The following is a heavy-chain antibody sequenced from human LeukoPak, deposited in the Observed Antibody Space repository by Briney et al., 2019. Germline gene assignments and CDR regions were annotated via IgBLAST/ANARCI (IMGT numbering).Heavy chain of an antibody. V-gene: IGHV3-49*04. CDR2: IRSKAYGGTT. Sequence: GGSLRLSCTASGFTFGDYAMSWVRQAPGKGLEWVGFIRSKAYGGTTEYAASVKGRFTTSRDDSKSIAYLQMNSLKTEDTAVYYCTRVPNSGYDLDYWGRGTLVTVSS. CDR1: GFTFGDYA. J-gene: IGHJ4*02. D-gene: IGHD5-12*01. CDR3: TRVPNSGYDLDY.